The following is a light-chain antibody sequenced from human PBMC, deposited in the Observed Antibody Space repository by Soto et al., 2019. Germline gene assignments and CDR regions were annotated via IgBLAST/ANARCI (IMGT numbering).Light chain of an antibody. Sequence: EIVLTQSPGNLSLSPGERATLSCRASQSLSSTYLAWYQQKPGQAPGLLMFGASNRATGIPDRFSGSGSGTDFSLTISRLEPEDFAVYFCQQYGSSCTFGQGTRLEIK. CDR1: QSLSSTY. J-gene: IGKJ5*01. V-gene: IGKV3-20*01. CDR3: QQYGSSCT. CDR2: GAS.